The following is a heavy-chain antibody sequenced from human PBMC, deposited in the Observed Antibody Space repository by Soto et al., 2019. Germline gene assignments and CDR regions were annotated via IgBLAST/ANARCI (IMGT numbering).Heavy chain of an antibody. V-gene: IGHV5-51*01. J-gene: IGHJ4*02. D-gene: IGHD3-22*01. Sequence: GESLKISCKGSGYSFTSYWIGWVRQMPGKGLEWMGIIYPGDSDTRYSPSFQGQVTISADKSISTAYLQWSSLKASDTAMYYCATTPSENYYDSSGYYPNYFDYWGQGTLVTVSS. CDR1: GYSFTSYW. CDR3: ATTPSENYYDSSGYYPNYFDY. CDR2: IYPGDSDT.